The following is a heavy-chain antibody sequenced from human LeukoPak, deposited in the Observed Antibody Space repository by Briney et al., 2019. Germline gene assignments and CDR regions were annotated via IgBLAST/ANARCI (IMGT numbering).Heavy chain of an antibody. D-gene: IGHD3-22*01. CDR1: GDSINSLDL. V-gene: IGHV4-59*11. CDR3: ARGYDSSAYYPFNY. Sequence: SETLSLTCTVSGDSINSLDLWSWVRQSPGRGLEWIGYISDSGSTNYNPSLKSRVTISVDTSKNQFSLMLSSVTAADTAVYYCARGYDSSAYYPFNYWGQGTLVTVSS. CDR2: ISDSGST. J-gene: IGHJ4*02.